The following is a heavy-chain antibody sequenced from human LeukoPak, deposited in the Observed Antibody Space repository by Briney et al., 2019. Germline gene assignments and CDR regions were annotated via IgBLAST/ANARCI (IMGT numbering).Heavy chain of an antibody. Sequence: SETLSLTCTVSGASVSSSNYYWSWIRLPPGKGLEWLGYIYYSGSTNYNPSLKSRVTISVDTSKNQFSLKLSSVTAADTAVYYCARDYCTTTRCYPNYFDYWGQGTLVTVSS. J-gene: IGHJ4*02. CDR2: IYYSGST. CDR1: GASVSSSNYY. CDR3: ARDYCTTTRCYPNYFDY. V-gene: IGHV4-61*01. D-gene: IGHD2-2*01.